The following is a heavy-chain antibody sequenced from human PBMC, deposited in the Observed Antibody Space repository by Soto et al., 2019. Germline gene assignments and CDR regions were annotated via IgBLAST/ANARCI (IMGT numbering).Heavy chain of an antibody. CDR1: GYTFTSYG. V-gene: IGHV1-18*04. CDR2: ISAYNGHT. Sequence: QVQLVQSGAEVKKPGASVKVSCKASGYTFTSYGISWVRQAPGHGLEWMGWISAYNGHTNYAQKLQGRVTMTTDTATSTAYTELRSLRSDDTAVDDCARRSIDMVTGGMDVWGQGTTVTVSS. CDR3: ARRSIDMVTGGMDV. D-gene: IGHD1-20*01. J-gene: IGHJ6*02.